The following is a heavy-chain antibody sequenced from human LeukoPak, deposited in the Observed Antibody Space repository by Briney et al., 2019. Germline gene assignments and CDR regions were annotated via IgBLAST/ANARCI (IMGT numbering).Heavy chain of an antibody. V-gene: IGHV3-53*01. J-gene: IGHJ4*02. CDR2: IYSGTST. Sequence: GGSLRLSCAASGFTVSSNSMSWVRQAPGKGLEWVSVIYSGTSTYYADSVKGRFTISRDNSRNTLYLQMNSLRAEDTAVYYCARDQDWGSSPSRFDYWGQGTLVTVSS. D-gene: IGHD3-16*01. CDR3: ARDQDWGSSPSRFDY. CDR1: GFTVSSNS.